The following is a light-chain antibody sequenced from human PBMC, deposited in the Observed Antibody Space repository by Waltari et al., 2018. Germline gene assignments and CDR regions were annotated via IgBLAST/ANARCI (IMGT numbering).Light chain of an antibody. J-gene: IGKJ2*01. V-gene: IGKV4-1*01. CDR2: WAT. CDR1: QSIFSRSKNRNH. CDR3: LQYYNTPRS. Sequence: DIVMTQSPDSLAVSLRERATINCKASQSIFSRSKNRNHLAWYQHKPGQPPRLLIYWATIRESGVPDRFSGSGSGTDFALTISSLQAEDVAIYFCLQYYNTPRSFGQGTKLEIK.